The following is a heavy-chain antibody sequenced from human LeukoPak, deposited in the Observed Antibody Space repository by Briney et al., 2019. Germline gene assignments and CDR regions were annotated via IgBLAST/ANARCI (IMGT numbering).Heavy chain of an antibody. V-gene: IGHV3-21*04. CDR3: VRDRGTYRPIDY. CDR2: ISSSSSYI. Sequence: GGSLRLSCAASGFTFSSYSMNWVRQAPGKGLEWVSSISSSSSYIYYADSVKGRFTISGDNAQNSLYLQMNSLRAEDTAIYYCVRDRGTYRPIDYWGQGTLVTVPS. J-gene: IGHJ4*02. CDR1: GFTFSSYS. D-gene: IGHD1-26*01.